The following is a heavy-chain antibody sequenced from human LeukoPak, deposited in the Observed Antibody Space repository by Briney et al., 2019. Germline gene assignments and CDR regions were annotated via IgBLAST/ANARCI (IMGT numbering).Heavy chain of an antibody. CDR2: ISAYNGNT. D-gene: IGHD6-19*01. Sequence: ASVKVSCKASGYTFTSYGISWVRQAPGQGLEWMGWISAYNGNTNYAQKLQGRVTMTTDTSTSTAYMELRSLRSDETAVYYCARVGVAVAGVYYFDYWGQGTLVTVSS. V-gene: IGHV1-18*01. CDR3: ARVGVAVAGVYYFDY. CDR1: GYTFTSYG. J-gene: IGHJ4*02.